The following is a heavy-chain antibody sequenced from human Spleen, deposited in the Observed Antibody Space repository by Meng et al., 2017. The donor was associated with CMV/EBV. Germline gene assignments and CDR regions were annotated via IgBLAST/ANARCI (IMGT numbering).Heavy chain of an antibody. CDR2: ITSSGGYV. CDR3: ARDLLEGATIY. Sequence: GESLKISCAASGFTFDSYGFHWVRQAPGKGLEWVSSITSSGGYVYYADSVKGRFTISRDNAKNSRYLQMNSLRAEDTAVYYCARDLLEGATIYWGEGTLVTVSS. J-gene: IGHJ4*02. CDR1: GFTFDSYG. D-gene: IGHD1-26*01. V-gene: IGHV3-21*01.